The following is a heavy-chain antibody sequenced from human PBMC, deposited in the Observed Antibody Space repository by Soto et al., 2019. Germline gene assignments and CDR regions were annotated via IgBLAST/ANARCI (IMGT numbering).Heavy chain of an antibody. CDR1: GDSISCGASF. CDR3: AXLSCTSSTCYFPGWFDP. D-gene: IGHD2-2*01. CDR2: VYYSGSS. Sequence: PSETLSLTCTVSGDSISCGASFWSWIRQPPGKGLEWIANVYYSGSSYYNPSLKSRLTISVDTTKNQFSLQLKSMTAADTAVYYCAXLSCTSSTCYFPGWFDPWGQGTLVTVSS. J-gene: IGHJ5*02. V-gene: IGHV4-30-4*01.